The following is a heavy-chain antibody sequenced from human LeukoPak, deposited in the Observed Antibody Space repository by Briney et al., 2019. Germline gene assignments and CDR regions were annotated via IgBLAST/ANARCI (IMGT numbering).Heavy chain of an antibody. V-gene: IGHV3-23*03. CDR3: ARHDYGDP. J-gene: IGHJ5*02. Sequence: GGSLRLSCAASGFTFSSYAMSWVRQAPGKGLEWVSVIHTDDTTYYADSVKGRFTISRDTSRNTLHLQMNSLRAEDTAVYYCARHDYGDPWGQGTLVTVSS. D-gene: IGHD4-17*01. CDR1: GFTFSSYA. CDR2: IHTDDTT.